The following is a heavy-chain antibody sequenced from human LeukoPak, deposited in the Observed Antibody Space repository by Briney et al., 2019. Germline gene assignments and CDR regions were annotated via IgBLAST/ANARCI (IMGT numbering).Heavy chain of an antibody. V-gene: IGHV3-49*04. D-gene: IGHD3-22*01. Sequence: GGSLRLSCAASGFTFSHAWMNWVRQAPGKGLEWVGFIRSKPYDGTTEYAASVKGRFTVSRDDSNSIVYLQMNSLTTEDTAVYYCTRGRVVVLSAIQYYFDYWGQGTLVTVSS. CDR3: TRGRVVVLSAIQYYFDY. CDR1: GFTFSHAW. J-gene: IGHJ4*02. CDR2: IRSKPYDGTT.